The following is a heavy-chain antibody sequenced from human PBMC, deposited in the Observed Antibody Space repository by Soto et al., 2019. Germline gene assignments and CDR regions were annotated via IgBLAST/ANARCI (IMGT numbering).Heavy chain of an antibody. CDR1: GFTFGSHA. CDR2: IWFDGSNK. J-gene: IGHJ4*02. CDR3: ARAAYSSGYYYFDH. Sequence: GGSLRLSCASSGFTFGSHAMHWVRQAPGKGLEWVANIWFDGSNKNYADSVKGRFTISRDNSKNTLFLQVNSLRAEDTAIYYCARAAYSSGYYYFDHWGQGPPVTVSS. V-gene: IGHV3-33*01. D-gene: IGHD6-19*01.